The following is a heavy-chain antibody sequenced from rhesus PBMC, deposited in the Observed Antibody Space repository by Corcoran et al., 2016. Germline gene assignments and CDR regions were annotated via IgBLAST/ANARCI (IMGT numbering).Heavy chain of an antibody. CDR1: GFSFSDYV. CDR3: ARGGTATSY. Sequence: EVQLVESGGGLAKPGGSLRLSCAASGFSFSDYVMYWVRQAPGRRREGVSVFSYNGGSTSYADSGKGRFTISRENAKNTLYLQMDSLRAEDAAVYYCARGGTATSYWGQGFLVTVSS. V-gene: IGHV3S18*01. CDR2: FSYNGGST. D-gene: IGHD5-12*01. J-gene: IGHJ4*01.